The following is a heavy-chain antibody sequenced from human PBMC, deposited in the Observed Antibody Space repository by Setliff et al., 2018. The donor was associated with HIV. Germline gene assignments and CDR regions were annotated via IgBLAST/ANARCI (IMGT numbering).Heavy chain of an antibody. Sequence: SETLSLTCTVSGGSISSRSYYWSWLRQPAGKGLEWIGRIYSNGNTDYNPSLKSRVTISEDTSKNQFPLKLNSVTTADTAVYYCARSRMSSGYYGVTGYGMDVWGQGTTVTVSS. J-gene: IGHJ6*02. CDR1: GGSISSRSYY. CDR3: ARSRMSSGYYGVTGYGMDV. D-gene: IGHD3-22*01. V-gene: IGHV4-61*10. CDR2: IYSNGNT.